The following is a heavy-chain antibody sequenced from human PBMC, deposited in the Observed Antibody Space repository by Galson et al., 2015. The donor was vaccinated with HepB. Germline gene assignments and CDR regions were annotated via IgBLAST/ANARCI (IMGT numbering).Heavy chain of an antibody. V-gene: IGHV5-10-1*01. CDR3: ARHLFYRITMVRGNYYYYGMDV. J-gene: IGHJ6*02. CDR2: IDPSDSYT. D-gene: IGHD3-10*01. CDR1: GYSFTSYW. Sequence: QSGAEVKKPGESLRISCKGSGYSFTSYWISWVRQMHGKGLEWMGRIDPSDSYTNYSPSFQGHVTISADKSISTAYLQWSSLKASDTAMYYCARHLFYRITMVRGNYYYYGMDVWGQGTTVTVSS.